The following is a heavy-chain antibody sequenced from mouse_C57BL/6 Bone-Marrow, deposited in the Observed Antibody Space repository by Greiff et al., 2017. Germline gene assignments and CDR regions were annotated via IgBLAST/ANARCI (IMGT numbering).Heavy chain of an antibody. CDR3: AYDYDGFDY. Sequence: VQLQQSGAELVKPGASVKLSCKASGYTFTSYWMHWVKQRPGQGLEWIGMIHPNSGSTNYNEKFKSKATLTVDKSSGTAYMQLSSLTSEDSAVYYCAYDYDGFDYWGQGTTLTVSS. CDR2: IHPNSGST. V-gene: IGHV1-64*01. CDR1: GYTFTSYW. J-gene: IGHJ2*01. D-gene: IGHD2-4*01.